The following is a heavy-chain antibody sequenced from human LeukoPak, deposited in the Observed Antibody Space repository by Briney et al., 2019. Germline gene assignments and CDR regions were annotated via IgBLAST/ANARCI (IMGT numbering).Heavy chain of an antibody. D-gene: IGHD6-13*01. J-gene: IGHJ4*02. CDR1: GFTVSSSY. CDR3: ARDLEAANTYYFDY. Sequence: GGSLRLSCAASGFTVSSSYMSWVRQAPGKGLEWVSIISSAGTTYYADSVKGRFTISRDDSKNTVYLQVNSLRDEDTAVYYCARDLEAANTYYFDYWGQGTMVTVSS. V-gene: IGHV3-66*01. CDR2: ISSAGTT.